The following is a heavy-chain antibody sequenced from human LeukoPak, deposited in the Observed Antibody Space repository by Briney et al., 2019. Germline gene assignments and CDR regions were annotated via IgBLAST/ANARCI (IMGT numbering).Heavy chain of an antibody. CDR2: INPNSGGT. D-gene: IGHD6-19*01. CDR1: GYTFTSYY. J-gene: IGHJ4*02. V-gene: IGHV1-2*02. Sequence: ASVKVSCKASGYTFTSYYMHWVRQAPGQGLEWMGWINPNSGGTNYPQKFQGRVTITRDTSISTAYLELSRLTSDDTAVYYCARSRGWPKYFFDYWGQGTLVTVSS. CDR3: ARSRGWPKYFFDY.